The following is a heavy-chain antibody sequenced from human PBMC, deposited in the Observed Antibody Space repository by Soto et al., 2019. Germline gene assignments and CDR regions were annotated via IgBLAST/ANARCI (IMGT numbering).Heavy chain of an antibody. CDR1: GGSISSSSYY. J-gene: IGHJ4*02. CDR2: IYYSGST. Sequence: SETLSLTCTVSGGSISSSSYYWGWIRQPPGKGLEWIGSIYYSGSTYYNPSLKSRVTISVDTSKNQFSLKLSSVTAADTAVYYCARTAVEVGATCCDYWGQGTLVTVSS. V-gene: IGHV4-39*01. CDR3: ARTAVEVGATCCDY. D-gene: IGHD1-26*01.